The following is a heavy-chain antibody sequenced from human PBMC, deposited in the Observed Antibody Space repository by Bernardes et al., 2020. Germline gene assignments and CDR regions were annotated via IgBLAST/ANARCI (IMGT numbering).Heavy chain of an antibody. CDR2: INHSGST. V-gene: IGHV4-34*01. CDR1: GGSFSGYY. J-gene: IGHJ5*02. D-gene: IGHD2-15*01. Sequence: LSLTCAVYGGSFSGYYWSWIRQPPGKGLEWIGEINHSGSTNYNPSLKSRVTISVDTSKNQFSLKLSSVTAADTAVYYCARGKVVAASPGWFDPWGQGTLVTVSS. CDR3: ARGKVVAASPGWFDP.